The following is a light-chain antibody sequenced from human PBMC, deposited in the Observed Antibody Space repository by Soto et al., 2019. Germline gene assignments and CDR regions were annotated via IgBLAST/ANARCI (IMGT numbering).Light chain of an antibody. Sequence: DIQMTQSPSSLSASVGDRVSITCRASQSIGNYLNWFQQKPGEAPNLLIYRASTLQSGLPSRFSGSGSGTDFTLTITSLQPEDFATYYCQQSYDHPVTFGQGTRLEIK. CDR2: RAS. CDR1: QSIGNY. J-gene: IGKJ5*01. V-gene: IGKV1-39*01. CDR3: QQSYDHPVT.